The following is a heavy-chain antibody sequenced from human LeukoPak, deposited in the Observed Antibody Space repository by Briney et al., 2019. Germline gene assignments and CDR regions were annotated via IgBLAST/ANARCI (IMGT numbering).Heavy chain of an antibody. J-gene: IGHJ3*02. V-gene: IGHV3-30*03. CDR1: GFTFSSYG. D-gene: IGHD6-19*01. Sequence: GRSLRLSCAASGFTFSSYGMHWVRQAPGKGLEWVAVISYDGSNKYYADSVKGRFTISRDNSKNTLYLQMNSLRAEDTAVYYCARDGRAVAGNGGVDAFDIWGQGTMVTVSS. CDR3: ARDGRAVAGNGGVDAFDI. CDR2: ISYDGSNK.